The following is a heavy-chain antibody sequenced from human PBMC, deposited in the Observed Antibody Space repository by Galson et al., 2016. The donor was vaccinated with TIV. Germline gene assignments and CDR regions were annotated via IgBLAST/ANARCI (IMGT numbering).Heavy chain of an antibody. CDR3: ARGVGTVMGQYYMDV. D-gene: IGHD5-18*01. J-gene: IGHJ6*03. V-gene: IGHV1-69*05. CDR1: GGTLSNYA. CDR2: TIPMFGTA. Sequence: SVKVSCKASGGTLSNYAISWVRQAPRQGLEWMGGTIPMFGTANYAQNFQGRVTITTDESTSTAYMELSSLKSEDTAVYYCARGVGTVMGQYYMDVWGKGTTVTVSS.